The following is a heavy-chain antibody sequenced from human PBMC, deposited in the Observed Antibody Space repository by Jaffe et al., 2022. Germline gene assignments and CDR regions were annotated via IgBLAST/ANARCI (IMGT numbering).Heavy chain of an antibody. Sequence: EVQLLESGGGLVQPGGSLRLSCAASGFTFSSYAMSWVRQAPGKGLEWVSAISGSGGSTYYADSVKGRFTISRDNSKNTLYLQMNSLRAEDTAVYYCATYTGADMITFGGVIVAKTYYFDYWGQGTLVTVSS. D-gene: IGHD3-16*02. V-gene: IGHV3-23*01. CDR2: ISGSGGST. CDR3: ATYTGADMITFGGVIVAKTYYFDY. J-gene: IGHJ4*02. CDR1: GFTFSSYA.